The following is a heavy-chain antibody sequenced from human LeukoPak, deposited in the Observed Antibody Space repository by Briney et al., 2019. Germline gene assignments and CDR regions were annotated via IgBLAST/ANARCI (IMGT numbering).Heavy chain of an antibody. V-gene: IGHV3-21*01. CDR3: AREDYGDFPFDY. CDR2: ISSSSSYI. Sequence: GGSLRLSCAASGFTFSSYSMNWVRQAPGKGLEWVSSISSSSSYIYYADSVRGRFTISRDNAKNSLYLQMNSLRAEDTAVYYCAREDYGDFPFDYWGQGTLGTVSS. J-gene: IGHJ4*02. CDR1: GFTFSSYS. D-gene: IGHD4-17*01.